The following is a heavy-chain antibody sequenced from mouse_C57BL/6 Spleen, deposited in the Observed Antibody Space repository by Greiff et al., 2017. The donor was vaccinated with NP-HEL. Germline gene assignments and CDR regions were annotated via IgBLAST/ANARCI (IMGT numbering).Heavy chain of an antibody. Sequence: ESGAELVRPGASVKMSCKASGYTFTSYNMHWVKQTPRQGLEWIGAIYPGNGDTSYNQKFKGKATLTVDKSSSTAYMQLSSLTSEDSAVYFCARSRRDRWYFDVWGTGTTVTVSS. CDR2: IYPGNGDT. CDR3: ARSRRDRWYFDV. V-gene: IGHV1-12*01. J-gene: IGHJ1*03. CDR1: GYTFTSYN. D-gene: IGHD3-3*01.